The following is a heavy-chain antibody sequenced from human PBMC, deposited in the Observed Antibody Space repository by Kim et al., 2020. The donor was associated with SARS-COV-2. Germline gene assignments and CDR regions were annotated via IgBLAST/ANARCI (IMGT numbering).Heavy chain of an antibody. CDR2: T. Sequence: TYDHPSRKSPVTISVDTSKNQFSLKRSSVTAADTAVYYCARGPTTDYFDYWGQGTLVTVSS. J-gene: IGHJ4*02. CDR3: ARGPTTDYFDY. V-gene: IGHV4-31*01. D-gene: IGHD4-17*01.